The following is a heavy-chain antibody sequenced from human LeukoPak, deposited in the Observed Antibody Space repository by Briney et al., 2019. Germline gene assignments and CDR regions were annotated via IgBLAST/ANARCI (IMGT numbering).Heavy chain of an antibody. CDR1: GGSISSYY. CDR3: AREGGGYYYDSSGYFDY. CDR2: IYYSGST. V-gene: IGHV4-59*01. Sequence: SETLSLTCTVSGGSISSYYWSWIRQPPGKGLEGIGYIYYSGSTNYNPSLKSRVTISVDTSKNQFSLKLSSVTAADTAVYYCAREGGGYYYDSSGYFDYWGQGTLVTVSS. D-gene: IGHD3-22*01. J-gene: IGHJ4*02.